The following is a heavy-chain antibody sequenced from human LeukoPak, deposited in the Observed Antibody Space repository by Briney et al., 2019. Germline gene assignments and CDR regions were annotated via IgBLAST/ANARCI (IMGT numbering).Heavy chain of an antibody. D-gene: IGHD3-10*01. J-gene: IGHJ6*03. Sequence: PGGSLRLSCAASGFTFSSYSMNWVRQAPGKGLEWVSYISSSGSTIYYADSVKGRFTISRDNAKNSLYLQMNSLRAEDTAVYYCARATMGYYYYYYMDVWGKGTTVTISS. CDR2: ISSSGSTI. CDR3: ARATMGYYYYYYMDV. CDR1: GFTFSSYS. V-gene: IGHV3-48*04.